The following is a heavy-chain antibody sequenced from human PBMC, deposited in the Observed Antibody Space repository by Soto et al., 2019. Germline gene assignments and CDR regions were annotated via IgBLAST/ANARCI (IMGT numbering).Heavy chain of an antibody. V-gene: IGHV1-69*13. CDR2: IIPIFGTA. J-gene: IGHJ4*02. Sequence: SVKVSCKASGGTFSSYAISWVRQAPGQGLEWMGGIIPIFGTANHAQKFQGRVTITADESTSTAYMELSSLRSEDTAVYYCARGQVDTAMDFDYWGQGTLVTVSS. CDR3: ARGQVDTAMDFDY. D-gene: IGHD5-18*01. CDR1: GGTFSSYA.